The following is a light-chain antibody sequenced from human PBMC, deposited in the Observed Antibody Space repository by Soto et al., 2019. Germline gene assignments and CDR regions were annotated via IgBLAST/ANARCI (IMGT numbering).Light chain of an antibody. CDR2: EGN. CDR3: QSYDSSTVV. Sequence: NFMLTQPHSVSESPGKTVTISCTRSSGSIASNYVQLYQQRPGSVPTTVIYEGNQRPSGVPDRFSGSTDGSSNSASLTISGLQTEDEADYYCQSYDSSTVVFGGGTKLTVL. V-gene: IGLV6-57*04. CDR1: SGSIASNY. J-gene: IGLJ2*01.